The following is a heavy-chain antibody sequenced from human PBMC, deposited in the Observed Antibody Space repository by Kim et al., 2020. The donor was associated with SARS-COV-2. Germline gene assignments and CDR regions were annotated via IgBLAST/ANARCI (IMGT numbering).Heavy chain of an antibody. CDR3: AKVLYDFWSESTLDY. D-gene: IGHD3-3*01. V-gene: IGHV3-23*01. Sequence: SVKGRVTISRDNSKNTLYLQMNSLRAEDTAVYYCAKVLYDFWSESTLDYWGQGTLVTVSS. J-gene: IGHJ4*02.